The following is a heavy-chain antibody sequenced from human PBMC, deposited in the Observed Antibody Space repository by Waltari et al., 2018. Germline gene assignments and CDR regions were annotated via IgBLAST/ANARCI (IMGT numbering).Heavy chain of an antibody. D-gene: IGHD3-16*01. Sequence: EVQLVESGGGLVQPGGSLRLSCAASGFTFSSYAMSWVRQAPGKGLEWVSAISGSGGSTYYAESVKGRFTISRDNSKNTLYLQMNSLRAEDTAVYYCAKDCEPKWYLGGLVKSYGMDVWGQGTTVTVSS. J-gene: IGHJ6*02. CDR3: AKDCEPKWYLGGLVKSYGMDV. V-gene: IGHV3-23*04. CDR2: ISGSGGST. CDR1: GFTFSSYA.